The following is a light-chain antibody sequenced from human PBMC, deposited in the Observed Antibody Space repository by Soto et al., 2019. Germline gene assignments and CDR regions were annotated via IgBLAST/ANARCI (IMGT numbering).Light chain of an antibody. Sequence: QSALTQPRSVSGSPGQSVTISCTGTSSDVGGYNFVSWYQQHPGKAPKFMIYDVTKRPSGVPDRFSGSKSGNTASLTISGVQDDDEDDYYCCSSVGSYTSYVFGTGTKLTVL. CDR2: DVT. CDR1: SSDVGGYNF. CDR3: CSSVGSYTSYV. V-gene: IGLV2-11*01. J-gene: IGLJ1*01.